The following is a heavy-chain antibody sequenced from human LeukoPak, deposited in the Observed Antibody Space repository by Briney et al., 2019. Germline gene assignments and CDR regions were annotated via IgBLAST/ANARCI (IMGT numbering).Heavy chain of an antibody. CDR2: ISSSGSTI. V-gene: IGHV3-48*03. J-gene: IGHJ6*03. Sequence: GGSLRLSCAASGFTFSSSAMNWVRQAPGKGLEWVSYISSSGSTIYYADSVKGRFTISRDNAKNSLYLQMNSLRAEDTAVYYCARALREGGRYFDWLGYYMDVWGKGTTVTISS. CDR3: ARALREGGRYFDWLGYYMDV. CDR1: GFTFSSSA. D-gene: IGHD3-9*01.